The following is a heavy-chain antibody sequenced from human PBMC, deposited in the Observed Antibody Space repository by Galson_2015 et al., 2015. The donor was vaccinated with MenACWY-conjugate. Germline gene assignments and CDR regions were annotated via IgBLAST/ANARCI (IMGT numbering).Heavy chain of an antibody. Sequence: ETLSLTCTVSGGSMSNSTYYWGWIRQPPGKGLEWIGNIYYSGSTYYNPSLRSRVTISIDTSNNQFSLKLTSVTAADTAVYYCARGAPSPPYYDFWSGFLSLWGQGTLVTVSS. J-gene: IGHJ4*02. CDR2: IYYSGST. V-gene: IGHV4-39*07. CDR1: GGSMSNSTYY. D-gene: IGHD3-3*01. CDR3: ARGAPSPPYYDFWSGFLSL.